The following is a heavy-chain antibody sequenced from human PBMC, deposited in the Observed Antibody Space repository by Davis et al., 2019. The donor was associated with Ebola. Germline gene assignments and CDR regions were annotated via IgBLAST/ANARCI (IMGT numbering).Heavy chain of an antibody. Sequence: PGGSLRLSCKGSGYSFTSYWIGWVRQMPGKGLEWMGIIYPGDSDTRYSPSFQGQVTISADKSISTAYLQWSSLKASDTAMYYCARPRSSHPWEFDYWGQGTLVTVSS. V-gene: IGHV5-51*01. CDR1: GYSFTSYW. J-gene: IGHJ4*02. D-gene: IGHD1-26*01. CDR2: IYPGDSDT. CDR3: ARPRSSHPWEFDY.